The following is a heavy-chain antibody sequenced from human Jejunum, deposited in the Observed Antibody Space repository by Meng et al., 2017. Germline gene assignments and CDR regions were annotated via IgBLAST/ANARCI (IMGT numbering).Heavy chain of an antibody. V-gene: IGHV3-21*01. CDR2: ISSSSSYI. CDR3: ARDLAGGYSYGSLDY. Sequence: GESLKISCAAFGFTFSSYSMNWVRQAPGKGLEWVSSISSSSSYIYYADSVKGRFTISRDNAKNSLYLQMNSLRVEDTAVYYCARDLAGGYSYGSLDYWGQGTLVTVSS. CDR1: GFTFSSYS. J-gene: IGHJ4*02. D-gene: IGHD5-18*01.